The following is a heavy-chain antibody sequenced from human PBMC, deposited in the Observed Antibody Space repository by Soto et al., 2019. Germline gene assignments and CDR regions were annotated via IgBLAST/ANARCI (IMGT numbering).Heavy chain of an antibody. V-gene: IGHV4-59*08. D-gene: IGHD3-10*01. J-gene: IGHJ6*02. Sequence: QVQLQESGPGLVKPSETLSLSCTVSNGSISNYYGSWIRQPPGKGLEWIGYVHHSWGSFYNPSLQSRVAISLDTAESQFPLQLTSVTATDTAVYYCARQGFGALHGDVDVWGQGITVTVSS. CDR3: ARQGFGALHGDVDV. CDR1: NGSISNYY. CDR2: VHHSWGS.